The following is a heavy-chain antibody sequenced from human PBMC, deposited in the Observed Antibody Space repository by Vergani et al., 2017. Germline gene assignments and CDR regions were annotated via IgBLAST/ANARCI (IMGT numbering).Heavy chain of an antibody. CDR1: GSSISSSSYY. V-gene: IGHV4-39*01. Sequence: QLQLQESGPGLVKPSETLSLTCTVSGSSISSSSYYWGWIRQPPGKGLEWIGSIYYSGSTYYNPSLKSRVTISVDTSKNQFSLKLSSVTAADTAVYYCARHSIAVVPPAYYYYYGMDVWGQGTTVTVSS. CDR3: ARHSIAVVPPAYYYYYGMDV. CDR2: IYYSGST. J-gene: IGHJ6*02. D-gene: IGHD6-19*01.